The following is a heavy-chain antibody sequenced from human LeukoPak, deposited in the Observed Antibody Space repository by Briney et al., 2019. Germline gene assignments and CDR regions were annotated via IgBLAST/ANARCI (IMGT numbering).Heavy chain of an antibody. CDR2: IYHSGST. Sequence: SETLSLTCAVSGGSISSSNWWSWVRQPPGKGLEWIGEIYHSGSTNYNPSLKSRVTISVDESKNQFSLKLSSVTAADTAVYYCARFSGIGLPNALDYWGQGTLVTVSS. J-gene: IGHJ4*02. D-gene: IGHD3-10*01. V-gene: IGHV4-4*02. CDR1: GGSISSSNW. CDR3: ARFSGIGLPNALDY.